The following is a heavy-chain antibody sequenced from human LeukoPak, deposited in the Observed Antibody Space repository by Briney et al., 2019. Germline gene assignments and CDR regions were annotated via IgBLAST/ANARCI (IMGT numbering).Heavy chain of an antibody. J-gene: IGHJ3*02. V-gene: IGHV1-69*02. Sequence: SVKVSCKASGGTFSSYTISWVRQAPGQGLEWMGRIIPILGIANYAQKFQGRVTITADKSTSTAYMELSSLRSEDTAVYYCARAYDSSGYYYDPDAFDIWGQGTMVTVSS. CDR1: GGTFSSYT. CDR3: ARAYDSSGYYYDPDAFDI. CDR2: IIPILGIA. D-gene: IGHD3-22*01.